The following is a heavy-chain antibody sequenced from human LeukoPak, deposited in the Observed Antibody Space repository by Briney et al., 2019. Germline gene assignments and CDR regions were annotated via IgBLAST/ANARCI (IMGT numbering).Heavy chain of an antibody. V-gene: IGHV3-23*01. Sequence: PGGSLRLSCAASGFTFSIYAMSWVRQAPGKGLEWVSTISGSGDNTYYAESVKGRFTISRDNSKNGLYLKMNSLRAEDTAVYYCARDPYSGYYWDYYYYYTDVWGKGTTVTISS. CDR1: GFTFSIYA. J-gene: IGHJ6*03. D-gene: IGHD1-26*01. CDR2: ISGSGDNT. CDR3: ARDPYSGYYWDYYYYYTDV.